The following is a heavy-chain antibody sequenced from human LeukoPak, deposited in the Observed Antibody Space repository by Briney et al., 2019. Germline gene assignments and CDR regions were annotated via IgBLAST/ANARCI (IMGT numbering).Heavy chain of an antibody. D-gene: IGHD6-13*01. Sequence: GGSLRLSCASSGFTFSSYAMSWIRQAPGKGLEWVSAISGSGGSTYYADSLKGRFTISRDNSNNTLYLQMNSLRAEDTDVYYCVKHGGNLAVAAPNWYFDLWGRGTQVPVSS. CDR2: ISGSGGST. V-gene: IGHV3-23*01. CDR1: GFTFSSYA. J-gene: IGHJ2*01. CDR3: VKHGGNLAVAAPNWYFDL.